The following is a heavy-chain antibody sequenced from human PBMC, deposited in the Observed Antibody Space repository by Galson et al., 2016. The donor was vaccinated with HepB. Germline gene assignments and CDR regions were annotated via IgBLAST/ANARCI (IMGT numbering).Heavy chain of an antibody. V-gene: IGHV6-1*01. Sequence: CAISGDSVSNNHVAWNWIRQSPSRGLEWPGRTYRGSNQYAASMRGRIAINSDTSTNQFSLQLGSVTPEDTGLYYCARGAYSSFDIWGQGTMVTASS. D-gene: IGHD2-15*01. CDR2: TYRGSN. J-gene: IGHJ3*02. CDR1: GDSVSNNHVA. CDR3: ARGAYSSFDI.